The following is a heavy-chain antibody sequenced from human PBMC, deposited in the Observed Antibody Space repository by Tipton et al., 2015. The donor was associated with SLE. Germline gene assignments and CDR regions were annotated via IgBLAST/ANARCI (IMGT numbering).Heavy chain of an antibody. D-gene: IGHD4-17*01. CDR3: ARGSPYGDYYVY. CDR2: IYTSGST. J-gene: IGHJ4*02. V-gene: IGHV4-61*09. CDR1: GGSISSGSYY. Sequence: TLSLTCTVSGGSISSGSYYWSWIRQPAGKGLEWIGHIYTSGSTNYNPSLKSRVTISVDTSKNQFSLKLTSVTAAADTAVYYCARGSPYGDYYVYWGQGTLVTVSS.